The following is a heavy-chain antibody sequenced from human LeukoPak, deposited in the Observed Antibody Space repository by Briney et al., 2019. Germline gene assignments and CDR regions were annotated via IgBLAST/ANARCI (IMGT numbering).Heavy chain of an antibody. Sequence: SVKVSCKASGYTFTSYDINWVRQATGQGLEWMGRIIPILGIANYAQKFQGRVTITADKSTSTAYMELSSLRSEDTAVYYCARDDSSGFGIAFDIWGQGTMVTVSS. CDR2: IIPILGIA. CDR1: GYTFTSYD. V-gene: IGHV1-69*04. J-gene: IGHJ3*02. D-gene: IGHD3-22*01. CDR3: ARDDSSGFGIAFDI.